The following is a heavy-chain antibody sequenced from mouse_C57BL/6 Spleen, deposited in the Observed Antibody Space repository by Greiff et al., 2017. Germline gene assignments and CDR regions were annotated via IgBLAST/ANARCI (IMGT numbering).Heavy chain of an antibody. V-gene: IGHV1-81*01. CDR1: GYTFTSYG. CDR3: ARGNYGSIFEGFAD. J-gene: IGHJ3*01. Sequence: VQLQESGAELARPGASVKLSCKASGYTFTSYGISWVKQRTGQGLEWIGEIYPRSGNTYYNEKFKGKATLTAGKSSSTAYMERRSLTSEDSAVYFCARGNYGSIFEGFADWGQGTLVTVSA. CDR2: IYPRSGNT. D-gene: IGHD1-1*01.